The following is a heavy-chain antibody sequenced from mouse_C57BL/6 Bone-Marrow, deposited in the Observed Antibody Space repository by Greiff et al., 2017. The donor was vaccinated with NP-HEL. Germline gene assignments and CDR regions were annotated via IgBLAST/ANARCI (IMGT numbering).Heavy chain of an antibody. CDR2: ISDGGSYT. CDR3: ARGEGGSYYWYFDV. Sequence: EVMLVESGGGLVKPGGSLKLSCAASGFTFSSCAMSWVRQTPEKRLEWVATISDGGSYTYYPDNVKGRFTISRDNAKNNLYLQMSHLKSEDTAMYDCARGEGGSYYWYFDVWGTGTPVTVSA. J-gene: IGHJ1*03. V-gene: IGHV5-4*03. D-gene: IGHD1-1*02. CDR1: GFTFSSCA.